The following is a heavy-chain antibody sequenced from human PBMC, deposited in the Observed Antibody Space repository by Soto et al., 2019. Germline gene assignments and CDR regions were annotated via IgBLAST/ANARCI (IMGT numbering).Heavy chain of an antibody. Sequence: SVNVSCKDSGYTFTGYYMHWVRQAPGQGLEWMGWINPNSGGTNYTQKFQGWVTMTRDTSISTAYMELSRLRSDDTAVYYCAREGDDYPFDYWGQGTLVTVYS. V-gene: IGHV1-2*04. CDR3: AREGDDYPFDY. CDR1: GYTFTGYY. J-gene: IGHJ4*02. CDR2: INPNSGGT. D-gene: IGHD2-21*02.